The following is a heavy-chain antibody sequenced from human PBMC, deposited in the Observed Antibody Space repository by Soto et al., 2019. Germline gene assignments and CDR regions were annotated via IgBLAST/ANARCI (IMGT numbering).Heavy chain of an antibody. J-gene: IGHJ4*02. CDR3: ARDRYYYDSSGLFDY. D-gene: IGHD3-22*01. Sequence: EVQLVESGGGLVQPGGSLRLSCAASGFTFSSYEMNWVRQAPGKGLEWVSYISSSGSTIYYADSVKGRFTISRDNAKNSLYLQMNSLRAEDTAVYYCARDRYYYDSSGLFDYWGQGTLVTVSS. CDR2: ISSSGSTI. V-gene: IGHV3-48*03. CDR1: GFTFSSYE.